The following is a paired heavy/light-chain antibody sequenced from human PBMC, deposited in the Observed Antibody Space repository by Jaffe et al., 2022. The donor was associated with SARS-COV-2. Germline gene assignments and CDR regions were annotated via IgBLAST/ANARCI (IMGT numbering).Light chain of an antibody. CDR3: CSYAGRSAFVV. Sequence: QSALTQPASVSGSPGQSITISCSGTSSDVGSYDRVSWYQQHPGKAPKVMIYEVSKRPSGVSNRFFGSKSGNTASLTISGLQAEDEAEYFCCSYAGRSAFVVFGGGTKLTVL. V-gene: IGLV2-23*02. J-gene: IGLJ2*01. CDR1: SSDVGSYDR. CDR2: EVS.
Heavy chain of an antibody. CDR1: GFTFSDYY. D-gene: IGHD3-22*01. CDR3: ARAGHDSGGYEAHFDY. V-gene: IGHV3-11*06. J-gene: IGHJ4*02. Sequence: QVQLVESGGGLVKPGGSLRLSCEASGFTFSDYYMNWIRQAPGKGLEWVSYIRGSSTNIHYTDSVKGRFTISRDNAKNSLYLQMNSLSAEDTAVYYCARAGHDSGGYEAHFDYWGQGTLVTVSS. CDR2: IRGSSTNI.